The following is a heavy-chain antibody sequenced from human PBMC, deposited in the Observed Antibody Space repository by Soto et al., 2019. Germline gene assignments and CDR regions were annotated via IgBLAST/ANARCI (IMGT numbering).Heavy chain of an antibody. Sequence: PGESLKISCAASGFSFSTYAMHWVRQTPGKGLEWVAVISYDGDHKYYADSVKGRFTTSRDNSKNTLYLQMNSLRAEDTAVYYCASCSPKYYYYGMDVWGQGTTVTVSS. V-gene: IGHV3-30-3*01. CDR3: ASCSPKYYYYGMDV. CDR2: ISYDGDHK. CDR1: GFSFSTYA. D-gene: IGHD2-15*01. J-gene: IGHJ6*02.